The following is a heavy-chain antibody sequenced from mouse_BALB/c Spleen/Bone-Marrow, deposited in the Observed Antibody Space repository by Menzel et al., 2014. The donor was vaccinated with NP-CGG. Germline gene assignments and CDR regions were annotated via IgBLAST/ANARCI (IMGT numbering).Heavy chain of an antibody. D-gene: IGHD1-1*01. CDR1: GYNFTSYW. CDR2: INPSTGYT. Sequence: QVQLQQSGAELAKPGASVKMSCKASGYNFTSYWMHWVKQRPGQGLEWIGCINPSTGYTEYNQKFKDKATLTADKSSSTAYMQLSSLTSEDSAVYYCAREYYGSSGYFDVWGAGTTVTVSS. CDR3: AREYYGSSGYFDV. J-gene: IGHJ1*01. V-gene: IGHV1-7*01.